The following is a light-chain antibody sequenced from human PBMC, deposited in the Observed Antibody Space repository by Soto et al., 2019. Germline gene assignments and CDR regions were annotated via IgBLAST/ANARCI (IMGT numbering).Light chain of an antibody. Sequence: DIQLTQATSFLSASVGDRVTITCRASQGISSYLVWYQQKPGKAPKLLIYAASTLQSGVPSRFSGSGSGTEFTLTISSLQPEDFATYYCQQLNSYPALFGPGSKVDIK. CDR2: AAS. J-gene: IGKJ3*01. V-gene: IGKV1-9*01. CDR1: QGISSY. CDR3: QQLNSYPAL.